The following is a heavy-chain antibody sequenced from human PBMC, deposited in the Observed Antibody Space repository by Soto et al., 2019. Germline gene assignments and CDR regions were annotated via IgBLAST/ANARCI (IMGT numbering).Heavy chain of an antibody. CDR2: INAGNGNT. CDR1: GYTFTSYA. V-gene: IGHV1-3*01. J-gene: IGHJ4*02. Sequence: SVKVCCKASGYTFTSYAMHWVRQAPGQRLEWMGWINAGNGNTKYSQKFQGRVTITRDTSASTAYMELSSLRSEDTAVYYCARSIVVVTALDYWGQGTLVTVSS. D-gene: IGHD2-21*02. CDR3: ARSIVVVTALDY.